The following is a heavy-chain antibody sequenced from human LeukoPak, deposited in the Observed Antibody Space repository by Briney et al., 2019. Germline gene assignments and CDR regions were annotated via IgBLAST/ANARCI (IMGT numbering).Heavy chain of an antibody. V-gene: IGHV1-69*01. CDR3: ARYALGSSYFDY. CDR1: GDIFSNSG. CDR2: IIPIFGSA. Sequence: GSSVKVSCKASGDIFSNSGITWVRQAPGQGLEWMGGIIPIFGSANYAQKFQGRITVNADESTSTGYMELSSLRSEDTAVYFCARYALGSSYFDYWGQGTLVTVSS. D-gene: IGHD6-6*01. J-gene: IGHJ4*02.